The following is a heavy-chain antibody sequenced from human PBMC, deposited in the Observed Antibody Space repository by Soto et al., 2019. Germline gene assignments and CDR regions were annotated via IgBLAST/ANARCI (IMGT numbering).Heavy chain of an antibody. V-gene: IGHV3-49*04. CDR1: GFTFGDYA. D-gene: IGHD3-16*01. J-gene: IGHJ4*02. CDR3: TRASSLDFDF. CDR2: IRRSAYGGTT. Sequence: GGSLRLSCTTSGFTFGDYALSWVRQAPGKGLEWVGFIRRSAYGGTTDYAASVKGRFTISRDDSKSIAYLQMNSLRTEDTALYYCTRASSLDFDFWGQGTLVTVCS.